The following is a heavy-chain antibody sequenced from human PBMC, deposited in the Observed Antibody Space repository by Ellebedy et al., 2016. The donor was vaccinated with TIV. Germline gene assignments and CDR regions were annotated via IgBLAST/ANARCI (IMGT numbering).Heavy chain of an antibody. V-gene: IGHV1-3*01. CDR1: GYTFTSYA. D-gene: IGHD3-10*01. J-gene: IGHJ4*02. CDR2: INAGNGNT. Sequence: AASVKVSCKASGYTFTSYAMHWVRQAPGQRLEWMGWINAGNGNTKYSQKFQGRVTITRDTSASTAYMELSSLRSEDTAVYYCASTMNGFGELLKGFPFDYWGQGTLVTVSS. CDR3: ASTMNGFGELLKGFPFDY.